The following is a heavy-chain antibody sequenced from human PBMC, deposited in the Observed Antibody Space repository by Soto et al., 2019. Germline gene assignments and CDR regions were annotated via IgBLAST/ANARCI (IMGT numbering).Heavy chain of an antibody. CDR1: GYTFTSYD. V-gene: IGHV1-8*01. D-gene: IGHD4-17*01. CDR2: MNPNSGNT. Sequence: QVQLVQSGAEVKKPGASVKVSCKASGYTFTSYDINWVRQATGQGFEYLGWMNPNSGNTGYVKKFQGRVTMTRDTPMNTGYMGARRLRSGGTGVYFCARGLKYGGYSGWFRPWGQGTLVTVSS. CDR3: ARGLKYGGYSGWFRP. J-gene: IGHJ5*02.